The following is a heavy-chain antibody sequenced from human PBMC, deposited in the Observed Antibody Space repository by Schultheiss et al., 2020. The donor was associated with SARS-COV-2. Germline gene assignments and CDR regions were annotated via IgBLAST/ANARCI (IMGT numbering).Heavy chain of an antibody. CDR2: IYTSGTT. CDR1: GGSITGYY. D-gene: IGHD2-15*01. CDR3: ARDGVVVVAATQFQYYYYYYMDV. J-gene: IGHJ6*03. Sequence: SETLSLTCTVSGGSITGYYWSWLRQPAGKGLEWIGRIYTSGTTNYNPSLKSRVTISVDTSKNQFSMKLSSVTAADTAVYYCARDGVVVVAATQFQYYYYYYMDVWGKGTTVTVSS. V-gene: IGHV4-4*07.